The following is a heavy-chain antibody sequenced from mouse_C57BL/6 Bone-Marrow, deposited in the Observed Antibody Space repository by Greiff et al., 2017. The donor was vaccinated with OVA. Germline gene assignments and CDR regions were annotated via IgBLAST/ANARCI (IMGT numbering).Heavy chain of an antibody. J-gene: IGHJ2*01. D-gene: IGHD2-2*01. CDR3: ARDLLWLRREDFDY. Sequence: EVKLVESGGGLVKPGGSLKLSCAASGFTFSSYAMSWVRQTPEKRLEWVATLSYGGSYTYYPDNVKGRFTISRDNAKNNLYLQMSHLKSEDTAMYYCARDLLWLRREDFDYWGQGTTLTVSS. CDR2: LSYGGSYT. V-gene: IGHV5-4*01. CDR1: GFTFSSYA.